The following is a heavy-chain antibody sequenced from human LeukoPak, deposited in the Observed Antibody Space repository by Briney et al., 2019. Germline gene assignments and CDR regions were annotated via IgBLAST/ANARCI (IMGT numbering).Heavy chain of an antibody. CDR2: IIPIFGTA. J-gene: IGHJ4*02. V-gene: IGHV1-69*13. Sequence: ASVKVSCKASGGTFSSYAISWVRQAPGQGLEWMGGIIPIFGTANYAQKFQGRVTITADESTSTAYMELSSLRSEDTAVYYCARDPHPGYSSESDYWGQGTLVTVSS. D-gene: IGHD6-25*01. CDR3: ARDPHPGYSSESDY. CDR1: GGTFSSYA.